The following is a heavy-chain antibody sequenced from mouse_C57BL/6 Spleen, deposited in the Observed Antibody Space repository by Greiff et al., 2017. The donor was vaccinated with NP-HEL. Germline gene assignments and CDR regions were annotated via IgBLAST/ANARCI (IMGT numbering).Heavy chain of an antibody. Sequence: VQLVESGGGLVQPGGSLSLSCAASGFTFTDYYMSWVRQPPGKALEWLGFIRNKANGYTTEYSASVKGRFTISRDNSQSILYLQMNALRAEDSATYYCARVTTVVWYFDVWGTGTTVTVSS. J-gene: IGHJ1*03. CDR2: IRNKANGYTT. V-gene: IGHV7-3*01. CDR1: GFTFTDYY. CDR3: ARVTTVVWYFDV. D-gene: IGHD1-1*01.